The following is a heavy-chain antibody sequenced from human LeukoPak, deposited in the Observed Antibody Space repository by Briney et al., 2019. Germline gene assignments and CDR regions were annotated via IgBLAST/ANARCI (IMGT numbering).Heavy chain of an antibody. V-gene: IGHV1-69*13. D-gene: IGHD2-2*02. CDR3: ARDRPGRYCSSTSCYTASPFDP. CDR2: IIPIFGTP. J-gene: IGHJ5*02. CDR1: GGTFSSYT. Sequence: SVKVSCKTSGGTFSSYTISWVRQAPGQGLEWMGGIIPIFGTPHYAQKFQDRVTITADASTSTAYMELSSLRSEDTAVYYCARDRPGRYCSSTSCYTASPFDPWGQGTLVTVSS.